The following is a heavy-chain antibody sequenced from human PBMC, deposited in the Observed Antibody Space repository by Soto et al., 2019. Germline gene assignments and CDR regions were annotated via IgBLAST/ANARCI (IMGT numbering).Heavy chain of an antibody. J-gene: IGHJ4*02. CDR3: ARPGIAAAGTIY. V-gene: IGHV3-33*05. Sequence: QVQLVESGGGVVQPGRSLRLSCAASGFTFSSYGMHWVRQAPGKGLEWVAVILYDGSNKYYADSVKGRFTISRDNSKNTLYLQMNSLRSEDTAVYYCARPGIAAAGTIYWGQGTLVTVPS. CDR1: GFTFSSYG. D-gene: IGHD6-13*01. CDR2: ILYDGSNK.